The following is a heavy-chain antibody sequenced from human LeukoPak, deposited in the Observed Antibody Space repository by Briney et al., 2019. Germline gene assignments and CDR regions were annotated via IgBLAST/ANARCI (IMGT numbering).Heavy chain of an antibody. Sequence: PSETLSLTCTVSGGSISTSNYYWGWIRQPPGKGLEWIGNIFYSGSTYYSPSLKSRVTISLDTSKNQFSLKLSSVTAADTAVYYCARRRLKDYYGSGSYLGSGYYFDYWGQGTLVTVSS. CDR1: GGSISTSNYY. V-gene: IGHV4-39*07. J-gene: IGHJ4*02. CDR2: IFYSGST. D-gene: IGHD3-10*01. CDR3: ARRRLKDYYGSGSYLGSGYYFDY.